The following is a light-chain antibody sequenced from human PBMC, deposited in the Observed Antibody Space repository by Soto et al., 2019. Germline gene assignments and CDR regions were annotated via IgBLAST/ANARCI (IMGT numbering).Light chain of an antibody. V-gene: IGLV1-51*01. Sequence: QSVLTQPPSVSAAPGQKVTISCSGRSSNIGVNYVSWYQQLPGTAPKLVIYDNGKRPSGIPDRFSGSKSDTSATLGITGLQTGDEADYYCATWDSGLVTYVFGTGTQLTVL. CDR2: DNG. CDR3: ATWDSGLVTYV. CDR1: SSNIGVNY. J-gene: IGLJ1*01.